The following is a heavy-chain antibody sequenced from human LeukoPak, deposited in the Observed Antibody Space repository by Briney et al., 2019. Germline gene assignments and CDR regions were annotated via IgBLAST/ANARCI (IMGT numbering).Heavy chain of an antibody. CDR1: GFTFSSYW. CDR3: LRSSAGGSYDY. Sequence: GGSLRLPCAASGFTFSSYWMHWVRRAPGKGLVWVSNIKTDGSTTNYADSVQGRFTISRDNGKNTLYLQMNSLRAEDTAVYYCLRSSAGGSYDYWGQGTLVTVSS. V-gene: IGHV3-74*01. J-gene: IGHJ4*02. D-gene: IGHD1-26*01. CDR2: IKTDGSTT.